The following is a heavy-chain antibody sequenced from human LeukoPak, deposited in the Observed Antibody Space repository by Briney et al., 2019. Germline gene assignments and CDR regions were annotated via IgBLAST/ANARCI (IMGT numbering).Heavy chain of an antibody. J-gene: IGHJ4*02. D-gene: IGHD1-26*01. CDR3: VRDLGGRSGH. Sequence: GGSLRLSCAASGFTFSSNWTHWVRQAPGKGLVWVSRINEDGSTTNYADSVKGRSTIFRVNAKNTLYLQMNSLRAEDTAVYYCVRDLGGRSGHWGQGTLVTASS. CDR2: INEDGSTT. V-gene: IGHV3-74*01. CDR1: GFTFSSNW.